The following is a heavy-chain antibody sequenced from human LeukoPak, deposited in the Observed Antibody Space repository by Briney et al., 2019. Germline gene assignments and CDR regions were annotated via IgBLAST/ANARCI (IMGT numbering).Heavy chain of an antibody. CDR3: ARAEGYDFWSGPND. V-gene: IGHV3-21*01. CDR1: GFTFSSYS. D-gene: IGHD3-3*01. CDR2: ISSSSSYI. J-gene: IGHJ4*02. Sequence: GGSLRLSCAASGFTFSSYSMNWVRQAPGKGLEWVSSISSSSSYIYYADSVKGRFTISRDNAKNSLYLQMNSLRAEDTAVYYCARAEGYDFWSGPNDWGQGTLVTVSP.